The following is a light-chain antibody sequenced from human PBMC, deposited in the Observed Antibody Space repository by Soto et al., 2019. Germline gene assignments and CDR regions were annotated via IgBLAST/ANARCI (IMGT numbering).Light chain of an antibody. CDR3: SSYTSSSTLL. J-gene: IGLJ2*01. V-gene: IGLV2-14*01. Sequence: QAVVTQPASVSGSPGQSITISCIGTSSDVGDYNYVSWYQQHPGKAPKLMIYDVSNRPSGVSNRFSASKSGNTASLTISGLQAEDEADYYCSSYTSSSTLLFGGGTKVTVL. CDR1: SSDVGDYNY. CDR2: DVS.